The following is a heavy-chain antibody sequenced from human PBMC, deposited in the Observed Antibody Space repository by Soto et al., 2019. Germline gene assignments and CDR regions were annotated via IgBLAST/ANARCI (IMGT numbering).Heavy chain of an antibody. CDR2: FSYSGST. D-gene: IGHD2-21*02. CDR1: GGSISSGGYY. CDR3: TRHVGVVTMYYYYGLDV. J-gene: IGHJ6*02. V-gene: IGHV4-39*01. Sequence: SETLSLTCTVAGGSISSGGYYWSWIRQHPGKGLEWIGSFSYSGSTYYNPSLKSRVTISVDTSRNQFSLKLSSVTAADTAVYYCTRHVGVVTMYYYYGLDVWGQGTTVTVSS.